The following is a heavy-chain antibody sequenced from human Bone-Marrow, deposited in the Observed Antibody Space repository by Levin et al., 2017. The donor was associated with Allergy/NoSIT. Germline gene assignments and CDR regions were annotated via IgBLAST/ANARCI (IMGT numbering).Heavy chain of an antibody. V-gene: IGHV4-31*03. D-gene: IGHD3-10*01. CDR2: IDYSANT. CDR3: ARSDSHNSGSLPFDAFDV. Sequence: PSQTLSLTCTVSGDSISSRSHYWSWIRQSPGKGLEWLGYIDYSANTYYNPSLKSRLTMSIDTSKNQFSLKVSSVTAADTAIYYCARSDSHNSGSLPFDAFDVWGQGPLVTVSS. CDR1: GDSISSRSHY. J-gene: IGHJ3*01.